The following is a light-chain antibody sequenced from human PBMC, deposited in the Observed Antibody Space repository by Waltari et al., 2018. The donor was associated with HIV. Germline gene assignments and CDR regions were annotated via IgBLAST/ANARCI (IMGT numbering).Light chain of an antibody. V-gene: IGKV3-11*01. CDR3: QQRSNWLT. Sequence: EIVLTQSPATLSLSPGERATLSCRASQSVSNFLAWYQQKPGQAPRLLIYDTSNRATGIPARFSGSGSGTDFTLTISSLEPEDFAVYYCQQRSNWLTFGGGTKVEIK. CDR2: DTS. J-gene: IGKJ4*01. CDR1: QSVSNF.